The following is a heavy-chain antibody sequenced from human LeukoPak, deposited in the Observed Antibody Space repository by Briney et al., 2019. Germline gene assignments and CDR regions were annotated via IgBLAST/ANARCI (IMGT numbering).Heavy chain of an antibody. J-gene: IGHJ4*02. CDR1: GCSISSNY. V-gene: IGHV4-4*07. D-gene: IGHD2-2*01. CDR2: IYTSGST. Sequence: WESLSLTCTVSGCSISSNYWSWIRQPAGKGLEWIGLIYTSGSTIYNPSLKSRVTMSVDTSKNQFSLNLNSVTAADTAVYYCARTVVVTASYYFDYWGQRTLVTV. CDR3: ARTVVVTASYYFDY.